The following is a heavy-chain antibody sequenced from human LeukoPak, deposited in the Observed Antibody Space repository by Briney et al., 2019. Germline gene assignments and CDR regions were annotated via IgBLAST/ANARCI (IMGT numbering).Heavy chain of an antibody. V-gene: IGHV3-9*01. J-gene: IGHJ4*02. CDR3: AKGVRYCSSTSCPYFDY. D-gene: IGHD2-2*01. CDR2: ISWNSGSI. CDR1: GFTFDDYA. Sequence: PGGSLRLSCAASGFTFDDYAMHWVRQAPGKGLEWVSGISWNSGSIGYADSVKGRFTISRDNAKNSLYLQMNSLRAEDTALYYCAKGVRYCSSTSCPYFDYWGQGTLVTVSS.